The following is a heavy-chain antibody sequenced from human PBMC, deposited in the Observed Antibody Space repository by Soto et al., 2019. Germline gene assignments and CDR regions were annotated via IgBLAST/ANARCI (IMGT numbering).Heavy chain of an antibody. CDR3: ASGDAWGVLLAC. Sequence: PSATLSLTCTVSGASINRGVYYWSWVRQLPGKGLEWIGYVYFSGSTYYNPSLESRVTISLDTSQNQFSLKLTSVSAADTAVYYCASGDAWGVLLACWGQGTLVTVSS. CDR2: VYFSGST. D-gene: IGHD2-21*02. CDR1: GASINRGVYY. V-gene: IGHV4-31*03. J-gene: IGHJ4*02.